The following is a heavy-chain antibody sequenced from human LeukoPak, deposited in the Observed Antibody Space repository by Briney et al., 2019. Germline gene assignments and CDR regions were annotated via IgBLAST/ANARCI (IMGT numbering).Heavy chain of an antibody. CDR3: ARSTGITMITDI. CDR1: GFSLSTSGMC. J-gene: IGHJ3*02. V-gene: IGHV2-70*11. D-gene: IGHD3-22*01. Sequence: SGPALVNPTPTLTLTCTFSGFSLSTSGMCVSWIRQPPGKALEWLARIDWDDDKYYSTSLKTRLTISKDTSKNQVVLTMTNMDPVDTATYYCARSTGITMITDIWGQGTMVTVSS. CDR2: IDWDDDK.